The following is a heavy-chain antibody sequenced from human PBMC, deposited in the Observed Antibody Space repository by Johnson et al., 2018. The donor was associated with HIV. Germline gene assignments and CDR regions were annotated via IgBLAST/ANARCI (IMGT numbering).Heavy chain of an antibody. Sequence: EQLVESGGGVVQPGRSLRLSCAASGFTFSDYYMSWVRQAPGKGLEWVSVLYSDGGTYYADSVKGRFTISRDNSKNTLYLQMNSLRADDTAVYYCAREGIWYCSGGSCYGAFDIWGQGTMVTVSS. CDR1: GFTFSDYY. D-gene: IGHD2-15*01. J-gene: IGHJ3*02. CDR3: AREGIWYCSGGSCYGAFDI. V-gene: IGHV3-66*02. CDR2: LYSDGGT.